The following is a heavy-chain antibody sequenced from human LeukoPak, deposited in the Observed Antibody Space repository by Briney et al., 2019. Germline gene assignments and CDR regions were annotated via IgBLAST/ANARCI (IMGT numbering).Heavy chain of an antibody. CDR1: GFTFRTYT. Sequence: GGSLRLSCAASGFTFRTYTMNWVRQAPGKGLEWVSSISTSSDYIYYADSVKGRFIISRDNTKNSLYLQMNSLRAEDTAVYYCAREDEWELGHFDYWGQGTLVTVSS. J-gene: IGHJ4*02. D-gene: IGHD1-26*01. CDR3: AREDEWELGHFDY. CDR2: ISTSSDYI. V-gene: IGHV3-21*01.